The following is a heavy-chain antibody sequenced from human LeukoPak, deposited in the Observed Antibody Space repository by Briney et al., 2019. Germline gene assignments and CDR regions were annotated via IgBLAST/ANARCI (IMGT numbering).Heavy chain of an antibody. CDR3: AREGVVVTASFDY. CDR2: ISYDGSNK. Sequence: GGSLRLSCAASGFTFSSYAMHWVRQASGKGLEWVAVISYDGSNKYYADSVKGRFTISRDNSKNTLYLQMNSLRAEDTAVYYCAREGVVVTASFDYWGQGTLVTVSS. J-gene: IGHJ4*02. CDR1: GFTFSSYA. V-gene: IGHV3-30-3*01. D-gene: IGHD2-21*02.